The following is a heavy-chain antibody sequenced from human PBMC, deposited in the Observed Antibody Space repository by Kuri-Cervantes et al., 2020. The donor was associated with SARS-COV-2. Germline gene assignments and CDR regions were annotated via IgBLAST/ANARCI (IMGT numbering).Heavy chain of an antibody. CDR2: IYSGGST. V-gene: IGHV3-53*01. J-gene: IGHJ6*03. D-gene: IGHD6-6*01. Sequence: GESLKISCAASGFTVSSNYMSWVRQAPGKGLEWVSVIYSGGSTYYADSVKGRFTISRDNSKNTLYLQMNSLKTEDTAVYYCTRARKTPIAARPPGYMDVWGKGTTVTVSS. CDR3: TRARKTPIAARPPGYMDV. CDR1: GFTVSSNY.